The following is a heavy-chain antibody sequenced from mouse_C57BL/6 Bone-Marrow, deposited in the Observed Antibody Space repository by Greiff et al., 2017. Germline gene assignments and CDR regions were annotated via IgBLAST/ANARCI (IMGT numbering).Heavy chain of an antibody. V-gene: IGHV1-64*01. J-gene: IGHJ3*01. CDR3: ARYAPFAY. Sequence: VKLQQPGAELVKPGASVKLSCKASGYTFTSYWMHWVKQRPGQGLEWIGMLHPNSGSTNYNEKFTSKPTLPVEKSSSTAYMQLSSLTSEDSAVYYWARYAPFAYWGQGALVTVSA. CDR2: LHPNSGST. CDR1: GYTFTSYW.